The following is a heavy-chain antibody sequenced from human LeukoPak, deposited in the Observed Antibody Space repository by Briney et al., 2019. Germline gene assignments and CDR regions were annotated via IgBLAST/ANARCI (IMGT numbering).Heavy chain of an antibody. CDR1: GFTFTNYW. V-gene: IGHV3-7*01. J-gene: IGHJ4*02. CDR3: ARDPNSDYDYRAFAY. Sequence: GGSLRLSCAASGFTFTNYWMSWVRQAPGKGLELVANIKQDRSEKYYVDSVKGRFTISRDNAKNSMYLQMNSLRAEDTAVYYCARDPNSDYDYRAFAYWGQGTLVTVSS. D-gene: IGHD5-12*01. CDR2: IKQDRSEK.